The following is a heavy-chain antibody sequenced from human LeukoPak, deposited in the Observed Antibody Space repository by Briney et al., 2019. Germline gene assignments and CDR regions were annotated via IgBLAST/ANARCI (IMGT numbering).Heavy chain of an antibody. D-gene: IGHD6-13*01. Sequence: SETLSLTCTVSGGSISSISYYWGWIRHPAGKGLDWIGYINYSGNTYCNPSLKSRVIISVDTSKNQFSLKLNSVTAADTAVYYCARHVAYSSRFDYWGQGTLVTVSS. J-gene: IGHJ4*02. CDR2: INYSGNT. CDR3: ARHVAYSSRFDY. V-gene: IGHV4-39*01. CDR1: GGSISSISYY.